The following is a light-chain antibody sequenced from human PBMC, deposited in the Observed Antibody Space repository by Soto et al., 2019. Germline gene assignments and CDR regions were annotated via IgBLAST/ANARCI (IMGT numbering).Light chain of an antibody. J-gene: IGKJ5*01. CDR2: KAS. CDR1: QGIRND. V-gene: IGKV1-17*01. Sequence: IKMSKSPSSLSAYVGDRVTITCRASQGIRNDLGWYQQKPGKAPKLLIYKASTLKSGVPSRFSGSGSGTEFTLTISSLQPEDFAVYYCQQYNNWPPITFGQGTLLEVK. CDR3: QQYNNWPPIT.